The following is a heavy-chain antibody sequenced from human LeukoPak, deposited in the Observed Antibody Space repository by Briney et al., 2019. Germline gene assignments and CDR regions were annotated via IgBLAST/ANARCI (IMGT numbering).Heavy chain of an antibody. V-gene: IGHV4-61*02. D-gene: IGHD3-22*01. J-gene: IGHJ5*02. Sequence: TSQTLSLTCTVSGGSISSGSCYWSWIRQPAGKGLEWIVRIYTSGSTNYNPSLKSRVTISVDTSKNQFSLKLSSVTAADTAVYYCARDPYYYDSSGTKYNWFDHWGQGTLVTVSS. CDR2: IYTSGST. CDR1: GGSISSGSCY. CDR3: ARDPYYYDSSGTKYNWFDH.